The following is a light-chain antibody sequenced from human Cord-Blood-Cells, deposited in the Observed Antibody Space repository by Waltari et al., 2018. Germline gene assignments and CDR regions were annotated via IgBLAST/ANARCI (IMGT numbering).Light chain of an antibody. CDR3: SSYTSSSTYV. J-gene: IGLJ1*01. CDR1: SSDVGGYKY. V-gene: IGLV2-14*01. CDR2: DVS. Sequence: QSALTQPASVSGSPGQSLTISCTGTSSDVGGYKYVSWYQQHPGKAPKPMIFDVSERPSGVSNRFSGSKSRNTASLTISGLQAEDEADYYCSSYTSSSTYVFGTGTKVTVL.